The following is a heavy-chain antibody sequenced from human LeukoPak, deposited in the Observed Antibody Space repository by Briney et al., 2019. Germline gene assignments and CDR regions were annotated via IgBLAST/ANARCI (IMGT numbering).Heavy chain of an antibody. V-gene: IGHV3-64*01. CDR3: ARERYFDY. CDR1: GFTFSSYA. J-gene: IGHJ4*02. CDR2: ISSNGGST. Sequence: GGSLRLSCAASGFTFSSYAMHWVRQAPGKGLEYVSAISSNGGSTYYANSVKGRFTISRDNSKNTLYLQMGSLRAEDMAVYYCARERYFDYWGQGTLVTVSS.